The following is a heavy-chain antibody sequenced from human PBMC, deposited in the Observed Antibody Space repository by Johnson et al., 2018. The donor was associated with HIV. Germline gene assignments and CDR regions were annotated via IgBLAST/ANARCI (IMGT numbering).Heavy chain of an antibody. Sequence: QVQLVESGGGLVKPGGSLRLSCAASGFTFSSYAMHWVRQAPGKGLAWVTFISNDGSNKYYADSVRGRFTISRDNSKNTLYLQMNSLRAEDTAVYYCAREGEGYSSSWYDAFDIWGQGTMVTVSS. V-gene: IGHV3-30*04. J-gene: IGHJ3*02. CDR3: AREGEGYSSSWYDAFDI. D-gene: IGHD6-13*01. CDR2: ISNDGSNK. CDR1: GFTFSSYA.